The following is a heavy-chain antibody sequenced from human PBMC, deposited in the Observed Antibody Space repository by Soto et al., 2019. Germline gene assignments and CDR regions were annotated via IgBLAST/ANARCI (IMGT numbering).Heavy chain of an antibody. CDR2: IYHSGST. J-gene: IGHJ6*02. Sequence: PSETLSLTCAVSGGSISSSNWWSWVRQPPGKGLEWIGEIYHSGSTNYNPSLKSRVTISVDKSKNQFSLKLSSVTAADTAVYYCARAGLRFLEWLRGMDVWGQGTTVTVSS. V-gene: IGHV4-4*02. D-gene: IGHD3-3*01. CDR1: GGSISSSNW. CDR3: ARAGLRFLEWLRGMDV.